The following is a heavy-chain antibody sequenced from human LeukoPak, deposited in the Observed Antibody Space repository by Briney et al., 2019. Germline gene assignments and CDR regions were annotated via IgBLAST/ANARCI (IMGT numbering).Heavy chain of an antibody. CDR2: IMPLFGAA. CDR3: ARDVHGDYGSGWFDP. J-gene: IGHJ5*02. D-gene: IGHD4-17*01. CDR1: GGTFNNSA. Sequence: SVKVSCKTSGGTFNNSAISWVRQAPGQGLEWLGGIMPLFGAAGYAQKFQGRVTITKGESTRTVYLELTSLTSDDTAVYYCARDVHGDYGSGWFDPWGQGTLVSVSS. V-gene: IGHV1-69*05.